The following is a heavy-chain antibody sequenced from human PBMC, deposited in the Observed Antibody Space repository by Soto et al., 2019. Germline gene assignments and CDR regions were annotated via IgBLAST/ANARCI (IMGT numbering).Heavy chain of an antibody. V-gene: IGHV1-69*02. Sequence: ASVKVSCKASGGTFSSYTISWVRQAPGQGLEWMGRIIPILGIANYAQKFQGRVTITADKSTSTAYMELSSLRSEDTAVYYCARGRAYNWNSTFDYWGQGTLVTVSS. CDR2: IIPILGIA. D-gene: IGHD1-7*01. J-gene: IGHJ4*02. CDR1: GGTFSSYT. CDR3: ARGRAYNWNSTFDY.